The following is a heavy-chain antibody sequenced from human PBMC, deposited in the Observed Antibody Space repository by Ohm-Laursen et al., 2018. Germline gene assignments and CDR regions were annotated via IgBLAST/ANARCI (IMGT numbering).Heavy chain of an antibody. J-gene: IGHJ4*02. D-gene: IGHD1-26*01. CDR3: AKDMSGSYAIDY. CDR2: ISGSGGST. Sequence: SLRLSCSASGFTFSSYAMSWVRQAPGKGLEWVSAISGSGGSTYYVDSVKGRFTISRDNSKNTLYLQMNSLRAEDTAVYYCAKDMSGSYAIDYWGQGTLVTVSS. V-gene: IGHV3-23*01. CDR1: GFTFSSYA.